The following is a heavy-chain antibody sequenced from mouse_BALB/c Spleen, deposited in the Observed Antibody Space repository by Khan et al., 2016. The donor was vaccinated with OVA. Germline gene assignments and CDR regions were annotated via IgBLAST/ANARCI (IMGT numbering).Heavy chain of an antibody. D-gene: IGHD4-1*01. CDR1: GFTFSSYS. J-gene: IGHJ3*01. CDR3: ASHLTGSFAY. Sequence: EVQLVESGGDLVKPGGSLEFSCAASGFTFSSYSMSWVRQTPDKRLEWVATISSGGDYTYYSDNVKGRFTISRDNAKNTLYLQMSSLKSEDTAMYYCASHLTGSFAYWGQGTLVTVSA. CDR2: ISSGGDYT. V-gene: IGHV5-6*01.